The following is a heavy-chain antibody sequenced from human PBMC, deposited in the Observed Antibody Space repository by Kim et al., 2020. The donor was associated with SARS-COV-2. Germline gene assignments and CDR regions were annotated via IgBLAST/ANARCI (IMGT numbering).Heavy chain of an antibody. V-gene: IGHV3-33*01. D-gene: IGHD2-2*02. J-gene: IGHJ3*02. CDR3: ARGGYCSSTSCYIKAFDI. CDR2: IWYDGSNK. Sequence: GGSLRLSCAASGFTFSSYGMHWVRQAPGKGLEWVAVIWYDGSNKYYADSVKGRFTISRDNSKNTLYLQMNSLRAEDTAVYYCARGGYCSSTSCYIKAFDIWGQGTMVTVSS. CDR1: GFTFSSYG.